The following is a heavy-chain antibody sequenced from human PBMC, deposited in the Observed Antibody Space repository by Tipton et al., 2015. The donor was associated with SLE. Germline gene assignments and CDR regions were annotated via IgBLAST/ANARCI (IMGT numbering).Heavy chain of an antibody. D-gene: IGHD3-10*01. V-gene: IGHV1-2*06. J-gene: IGHJ4*02. CDR2: MNPKSGVT. CDR3: ARVRGQGVLDS. CDR1: GYTFNIHY. Sequence: QLVQSGAEVKKPGASVKVSCKTSGYTFNIHYMHWVRQAPGQGLEWMGRMNPKSGVTAYEQKFQGRITLTRDTSINTAYMELSSLRSGDAAVYYCARVRGQGVLDSWGQGTLAPVSS.